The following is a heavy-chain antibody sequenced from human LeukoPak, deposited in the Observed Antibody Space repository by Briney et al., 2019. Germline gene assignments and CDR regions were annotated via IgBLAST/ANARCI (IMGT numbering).Heavy chain of an antibody. Sequence: SQTLSLTCTVSGVSISSGGYYWRWLRQHPGKGLEWIGYIYYSGSTYSNPSLKSRFTISVDTSKNQFSLKLSSVTAADTAVYYCARGRYKMVYAIWEYYFDYWGQGTLVTVSS. CDR1: GVSISSGGYY. D-gene: IGHD2-8*01. J-gene: IGHJ4*02. CDR2: IYYSGST. CDR3: ARGRYKMVYAIWEYYFDY. V-gene: IGHV4-31*03.